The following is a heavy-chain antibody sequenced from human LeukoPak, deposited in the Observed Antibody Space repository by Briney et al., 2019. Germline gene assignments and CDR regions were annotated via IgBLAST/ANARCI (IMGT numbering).Heavy chain of an antibody. CDR1: GGSFSGYY. D-gene: IGHD4-11*01. J-gene: IGHJ4*02. CDR3: ARDVGGNYQYFDY. Sequence: SETLSLTCAVYGGSFSGYYWSWIRQPPGKGLEWIGEINHSRSTNYNPSLKSRVTISVDTSKNQFSLKLSSVTAADTAVYYCARDVGGNYQYFDYWGQGTLVTVSS. V-gene: IGHV4-34*01. CDR2: INHSRST.